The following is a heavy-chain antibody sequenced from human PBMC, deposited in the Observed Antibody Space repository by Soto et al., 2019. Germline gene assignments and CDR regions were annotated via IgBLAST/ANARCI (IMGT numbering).Heavy chain of an antibody. CDR2: INQDGGER. V-gene: IGHV3-7*01. J-gene: IGHJ4*02. Sequence: EVELVESGGGLVQPGGSLRLSCAASGFTFNSFWMTWVRQAPGKGLECVAHINQDGGERYYVDSEKGPFTIPRDNAKNSLYLQMNGLNGENTAVDYWAREGFGEFGFWGKGTLVTVSS. D-gene: IGHD3-10*01. CDR3: AREGFGEFGF. CDR1: GFTFNSFW.